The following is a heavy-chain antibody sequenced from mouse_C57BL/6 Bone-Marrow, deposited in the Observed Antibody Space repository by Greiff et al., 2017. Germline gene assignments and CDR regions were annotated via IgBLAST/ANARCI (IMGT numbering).Heavy chain of an antibody. V-gene: IGHV1-15*01. D-gene: IGHD2-4*01. Sequence: QVQLQQSGAELVRPGASVTLSCKASGYTFTDYEMHWVKQTPVHGLEWIGAIDPETGGTAHNQKFKGKAILTADKSSSTAYMELRSLTSEDSAVYYCTRRGPYDYGGTWFAYWGQGTLVTVSA. J-gene: IGHJ3*01. CDR1: GYTFTDYE. CDR3: TRRGPYDYGGTWFAY. CDR2: IDPETGGT.